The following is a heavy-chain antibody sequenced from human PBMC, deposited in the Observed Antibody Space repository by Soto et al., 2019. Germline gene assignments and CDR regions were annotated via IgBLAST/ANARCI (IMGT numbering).Heavy chain of an antibody. J-gene: IGHJ3*02. D-gene: IGHD1-26*01. Sequence: GGSLRLSCAASGFTFSTYAMHWVRQAPGKGLEWVAVIWYDGSNKYYADSVKGRFTISRDNSKNTLYLQMNSLRAEDTAVYYCARDQGGSYYKAFDIWGQGTMVTVSS. CDR1: GFTFSTYA. CDR3: ARDQGGSYYKAFDI. V-gene: IGHV3-33*08. CDR2: IWYDGSNK.